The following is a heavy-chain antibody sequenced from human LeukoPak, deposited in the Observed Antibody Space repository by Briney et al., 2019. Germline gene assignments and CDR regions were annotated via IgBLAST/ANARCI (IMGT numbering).Heavy chain of an antibody. V-gene: IGHV3-21*01. CDR1: GFTFSSYS. Sequence: GGSLRLSCAASGFTFSSYSMNWVRQAPGKGLEWVSSISSSSSYIYYADSVKGRFTISRDNAKNSLYLQMNSLRAEDTAVYYCAKDYQSYCGGDCGGYFDYWGQGTLVTVSS. CDR2: ISSSSSYI. D-gene: IGHD2-21*02. CDR3: AKDYQSYCGGDCGGYFDY. J-gene: IGHJ4*02.